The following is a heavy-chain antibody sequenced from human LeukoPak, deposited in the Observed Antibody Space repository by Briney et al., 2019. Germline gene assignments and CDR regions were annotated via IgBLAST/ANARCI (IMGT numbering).Heavy chain of an antibody. V-gene: IGHV3-23*01. CDR3: AKDLHEYYFDY. CDR2: INTGGGA. Sequence: GGSLRLSCIASGFTFNNFAMAWVRQAPGKGLEWVSTINTGGGAYYAASVKGRFTISRGNSRNTLYLQMNSLRAEDTAVYYCAKDLHEYYFDYWGQGTLVTVSS. J-gene: IGHJ4*02. CDR1: GFTFNNFA.